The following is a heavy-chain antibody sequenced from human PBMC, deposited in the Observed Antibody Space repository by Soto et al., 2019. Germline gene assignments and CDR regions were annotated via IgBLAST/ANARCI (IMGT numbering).Heavy chain of an antibody. J-gene: IGHJ4*02. CDR1: GDTITSYA. CDR3: ARESGRSSGLLDY. V-gene: IGHV1-3*01. Sequence: SAKPSSKASGDTITSYARHWVRQAPGQRLEWMGWINAGNGNTKYSQEFQGRVTITRDTSASTAYMELSSLRAEDTAVYHCARESGRSSGLLDYWGQGALVTVSS. D-gene: IGHD6-6*01. CDR2: INAGNGNT.